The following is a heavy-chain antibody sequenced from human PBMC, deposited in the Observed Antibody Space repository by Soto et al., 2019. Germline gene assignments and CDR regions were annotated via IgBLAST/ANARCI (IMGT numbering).Heavy chain of an antibody. V-gene: IGHV3-21*01. J-gene: IGHJ4*02. CDR3: ARDPVAAAGDFDY. D-gene: IGHD6-13*01. CDR1: GFTFSSYS. Sequence: GGSRRRSCAASGFTFSSYSMNWVRQAPGKGLEWVSSISSSSSYIYYADSVKGRFTISRDNAKNSLYLQTNSQRAEATAVYYCARDPVAAAGDFDYWGQGTLVTVSS. CDR2: ISSSSSYI.